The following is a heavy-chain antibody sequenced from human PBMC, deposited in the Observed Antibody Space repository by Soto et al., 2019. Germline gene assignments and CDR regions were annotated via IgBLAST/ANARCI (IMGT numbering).Heavy chain of an antibody. CDR2: IFYSGST. V-gene: IGHV4-39*01. CDR1: GGSIRNTAYD. J-gene: IGHJ3*02. CDR3: ARRERQGHAFDM. Sequence: SETLSLTCAVCGGSIRNTAYDGGWIRQPPGKGLEWIGNIFYSGSTYYNPSLTSRLTISVDTSKNQFSLKLRSVTAADTALYYGARRERQGHAFDMWGHGTMVTVSS.